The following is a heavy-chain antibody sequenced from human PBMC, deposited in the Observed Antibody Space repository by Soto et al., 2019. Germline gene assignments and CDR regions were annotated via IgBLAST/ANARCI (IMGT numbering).Heavy chain of an antibody. CDR2: IYPGDSDT. CDR3: ERDIVVDQGVYYFDY. V-gene: IGHV5-51*01. J-gene: IGHJ4*02. CDR1: GYSFTSYW. D-gene: IGHD2-2*01. Sequence: PGESLKISCKGSGYSFTSYWIGWVRQMPGKGLEWMGIIYPGDSDTRYSPSFQGQVTISADKSISTAYLQWSSLKASDTAMYYCERDIVVDQGVYYFDYWGQGTLVTVSS.